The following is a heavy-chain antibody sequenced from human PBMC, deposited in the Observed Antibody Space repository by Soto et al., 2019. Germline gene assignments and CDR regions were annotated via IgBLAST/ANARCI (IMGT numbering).Heavy chain of an antibody. D-gene: IGHD5-12*01. Sequence: EVQLLESGGGLVQPGGSLRLSCAASGFSFSSYAMVWVRQAPGKGLEWVSVISARGGSSYFADSVKGRFTTSRDNSKNVLSLEMSSLRAEDTATSFCAKGSIEYSASVDNWGQGTLVLVSS. CDR2: ISARGGSS. CDR3: AKGSIEYSASVDN. V-gene: IGHV3-23*01. CDR1: GFSFSSYA. J-gene: IGHJ4*02.